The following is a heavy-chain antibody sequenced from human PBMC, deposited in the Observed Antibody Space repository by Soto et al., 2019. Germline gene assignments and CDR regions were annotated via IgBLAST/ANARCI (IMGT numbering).Heavy chain of an antibody. J-gene: IGHJ4*02. CDR3: ARARGGYFHY. V-gene: IGHV4-59*01. CDR1: GDSISSYY. Sequence: QVQLQESGPGLVKPSETLSLTCTVSGDSISSYYWSWIRQPPGKGLEWLGYIYYSGSTNYNPSLKSRVTLSVDTSNNQFSLKMSSVTAAYTAVYYCARARGGYFHYCGQGTLVTVSS. D-gene: IGHD3-10*01. CDR2: IYYSGST.